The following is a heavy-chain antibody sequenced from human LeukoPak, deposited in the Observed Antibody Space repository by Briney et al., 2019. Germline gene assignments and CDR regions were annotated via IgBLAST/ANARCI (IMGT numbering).Heavy chain of an antibody. CDR3: AKDLRGTVTTGY. J-gene: IGHJ4*02. Sequence: PGGSLRLSCAASGFTFSSYAMSWVRQAPGKGLEWVSAISSSGGSTYYADSVKGRFTISRDNSKNTLYLQMNSLRAEDTALYYCAKDLRGTVTTGYWGQGTLVTVSS. CDR1: GFTFSSYA. V-gene: IGHV3-23*01. CDR2: ISSSGGST. D-gene: IGHD4-17*01.